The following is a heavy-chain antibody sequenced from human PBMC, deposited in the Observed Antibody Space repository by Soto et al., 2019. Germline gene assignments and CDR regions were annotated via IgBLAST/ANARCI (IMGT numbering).Heavy chain of an antibody. CDR3: AKETLMSYGDYNAGLAFDI. CDR1: GFTFSSYA. J-gene: IGHJ3*02. Sequence: EVQLLESGGGLVQPGGSLRLSCAASGFTFSSYAMSWVRQAPGKGLEWVSAISGSGGSTYYADSVKGRFTISRDNSKNTLYLQMNSLRAEDTAVYYCAKETLMSYGDYNAGLAFDIWGQGTMVTVSS. V-gene: IGHV3-23*01. D-gene: IGHD4-17*01. CDR2: ISGSGGST.